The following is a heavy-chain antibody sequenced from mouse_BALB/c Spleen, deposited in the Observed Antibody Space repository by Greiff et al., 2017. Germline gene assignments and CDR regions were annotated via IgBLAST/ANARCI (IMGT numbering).Heavy chain of an antibody. CDR1: GFTFTDYY. V-gene: IGHV7-3*02. CDR3: ARDKPDQYYFDY. J-gene: IGHJ2*01. CDR2: IRNKANGYTT. Sequence: DVQLVESGGGLVQPGGSLRLSCATSGFTFTDYYMSWVRQPPGKALEWLGFIRNKANGYTTEYSASVKGRFTISRDNSQSILYLQMNTLRAEDSATYYCARDKPDQYYFDYWGQGTTLTVSS.